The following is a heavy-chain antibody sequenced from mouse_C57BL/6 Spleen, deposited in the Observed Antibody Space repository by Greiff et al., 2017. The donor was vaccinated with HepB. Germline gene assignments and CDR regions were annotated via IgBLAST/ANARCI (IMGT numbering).Heavy chain of an antibody. CDR1: GFTFSDYG. CDR2: ISSGSSTI. Sequence: EVHLVESGGGLVKPGGSLKLSCAASGFTFSDYGMHWVRQAPEKGLEWVAYISSGSSTIYYADTVKGRFTISRDNAKNTLFLQMTSLRSEDTAMYYCAGGDDYDGGGYYYAMDYWGQGTSVTVSS. D-gene: IGHD2-4*01. J-gene: IGHJ4*01. V-gene: IGHV5-17*01. CDR3: AGGDDYDGGGYYYAMDY.